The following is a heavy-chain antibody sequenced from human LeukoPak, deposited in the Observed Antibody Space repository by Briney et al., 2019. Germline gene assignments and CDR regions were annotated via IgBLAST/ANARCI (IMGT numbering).Heavy chain of an antibody. V-gene: IGHV1-69*05. CDR2: IIPIFGTA. Sequence: ASVTVSCKASGGTFSSYAISWVRQAPGQGLEWMGGIIPIFGTANYAQKFQGRVMITTDESTSTAYMELSSLRSEDTAVYYCARDIGYYDSSGYYYWGQGTLVTVSS. D-gene: IGHD3-22*01. CDR3: ARDIGYYDSSGYYY. CDR1: GGTFSSYA. J-gene: IGHJ4*02.